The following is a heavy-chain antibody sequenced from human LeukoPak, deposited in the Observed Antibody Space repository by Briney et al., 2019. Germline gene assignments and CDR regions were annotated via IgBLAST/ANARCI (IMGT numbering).Heavy chain of an antibody. CDR3: ARDPGSVVVPAAMPPDY. V-gene: IGHV3-23*01. CDR2: ISGSGGST. D-gene: IGHD2-2*01. J-gene: IGHJ4*02. CDR1: GFTFSSYA. Sequence: PGGSLRLSCAASGFTFSSYAMSWVRQAPGKGLEWVSAISGSGGSTYYADSVKGRFTISRDNSKNTLYLQMNSLRAEDTAVYYCARDPGSVVVPAAMPPDYWGQGTLVTVSS.